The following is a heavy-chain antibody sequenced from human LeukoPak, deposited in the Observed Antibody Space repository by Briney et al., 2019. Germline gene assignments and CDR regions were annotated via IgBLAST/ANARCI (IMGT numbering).Heavy chain of an antibody. Sequence: GTSLRLSCAASGFTFRNYGMQWVRQPPGKGMEWVAVISYEASTTYYADSVKGRFTISRDNSRNTLSLQMNGLRPEDTAVYYCAKEGPGNYYSDYFDPWGEGTLVRVPS. V-gene: IGHV3-30*18. CDR2: ISYEASTT. CDR1: GFTFRNYG. CDR3: AKEGPGNYYSDYFDP. J-gene: IGHJ4*02. D-gene: IGHD1-26*01.